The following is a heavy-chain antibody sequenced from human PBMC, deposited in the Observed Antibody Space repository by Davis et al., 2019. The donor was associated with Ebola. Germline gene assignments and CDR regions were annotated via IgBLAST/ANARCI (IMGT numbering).Heavy chain of an antibody. CDR2: IRGSGGST. J-gene: IGHJ2*01. V-gene: IGHV3-23*01. CDR1: GFTFSSYA. Sequence: GESLKTPCAASGFTFSSYAMSWVRQAQGKGLEWVSAIRGSGGSTYYADSVKGRFTISRDNSKNTLYLQMNSLRAEDTAVYYCARDGYESSGPYWYFDLWGRGTLVTVSS. D-gene: IGHD3-22*01. CDR3: ARDGYESSGPYWYFDL.